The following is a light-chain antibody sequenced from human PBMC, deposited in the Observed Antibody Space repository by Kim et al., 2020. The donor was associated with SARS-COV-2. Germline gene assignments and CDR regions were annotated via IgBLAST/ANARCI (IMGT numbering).Light chain of an antibody. CDR2: RND. J-gene: IGLJ3*02. Sequence: GQRVTMSCTGSSSNIGGNTVTWYQQFPGTAPKVVISRNDERPSALSDRFSGSKSGTSASLAISGLQSEDEADYYCATWDDRLKGVVFGGGTRLTVL. CDR1: SSNIGGNT. CDR3: ATWDDRLKGVV. V-gene: IGLV1-44*01.